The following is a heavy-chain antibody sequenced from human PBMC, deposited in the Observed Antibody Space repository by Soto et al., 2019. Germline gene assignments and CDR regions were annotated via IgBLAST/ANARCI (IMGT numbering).Heavy chain of an antibody. V-gene: IGHV3-74*01. J-gene: IGHJ6*02. CDR1: GFTFSTYA. D-gene: IGHD2-2*01. CDR3: ATLGGYCSSTSCYLPYYYYYGMDV. Sequence: PGGSLRLSCAASGFTFSTYAMSWVRQTPGKGLEWVSSINSDGSSTSYADSVKGRFTISRDNAKNTLYLQMNSLRAEDTAVYYCATLGGYCSSTSCYLPYYYYYGMDVWGQGTTVTVSS. CDR2: INSDGSST.